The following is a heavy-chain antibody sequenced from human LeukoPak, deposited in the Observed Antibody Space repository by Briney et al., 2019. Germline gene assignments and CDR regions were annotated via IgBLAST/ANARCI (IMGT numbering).Heavy chain of an antibody. V-gene: IGHV3-49*04. D-gene: IGHD3-3*01. Sequence: PGGSLRLSCTASGITFGDYAMSWVRQAPGKGLEWVGFIRSKAYGGTTEYAASVKGRFTISRDDSKSIAYLQMNSLKTEDTAVYYCTSRYYDFWSGYYPFDYWGQGTLVTVSS. CDR2: IRSKAYGGTT. CDR1: GITFGDYA. J-gene: IGHJ4*02. CDR3: TSRYYDFWSGYYPFDY.